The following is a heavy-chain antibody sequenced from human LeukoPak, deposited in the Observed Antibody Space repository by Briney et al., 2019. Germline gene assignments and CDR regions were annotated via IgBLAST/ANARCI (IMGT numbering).Heavy chain of an antibody. CDR2: ITHSGST. V-gene: IGHV4-34*01. D-gene: IGHD2-21*02. J-gene: IGHJ4*02. CDR3: ARRGGYFIGIDY. Sequence: SETLSLTCAVYGGSFSGYYWSWIRQPPGKGLEWIGEITHSGSTNYNPSLKSRVTISVDTSKNHFSLKLSSVTAADTAVYYCARRGGYFIGIDYWGQGTLVTVSS. CDR1: GGSFSGYY.